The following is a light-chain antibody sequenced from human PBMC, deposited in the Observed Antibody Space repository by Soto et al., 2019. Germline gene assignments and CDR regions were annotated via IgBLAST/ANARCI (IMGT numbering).Light chain of an antibody. CDR3: HHYVDSPWG. Sequence: EIVLTQSPCTLSLYPGERATLSCRASQRFNSAYLAWYQHKPGQPPRLLIYASSNRAAGIPDRFSGSASGTDFTLTISRLEPEDSAVYYCHHYVDSPWGLGQGTKVEIK. J-gene: IGKJ1*01. V-gene: IGKV3-20*01. CDR2: ASS. CDR1: QRFNSAY.